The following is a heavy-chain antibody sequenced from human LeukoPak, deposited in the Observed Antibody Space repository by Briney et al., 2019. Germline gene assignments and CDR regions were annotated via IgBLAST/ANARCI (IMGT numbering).Heavy chain of an antibody. D-gene: IGHD4-17*01. CDR2: IYYSGST. J-gene: IGHJ4*02. Sequence: SQILSLTCTVSGGSISSGGYYWSWIRQHPGKGLEWIGYIYYSGSTYYNPSLKSRVTISVDTSKNQFSLKLSSVTAADTAVYYCAATYGDYGGQIDYWGQGTLVTVSS. V-gene: IGHV4-31*03. CDR3: AATYGDYGGQIDY. CDR1: GGSISSGGYY.